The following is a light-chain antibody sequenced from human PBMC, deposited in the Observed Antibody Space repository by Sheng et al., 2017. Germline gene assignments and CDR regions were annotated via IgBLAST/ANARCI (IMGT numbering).Light chain of an antibody. CDR2: SAS. V-gene: IGKV1-39*01. J-gene: IGKJ4*01. CDR1: QTITTY. Sequence: DIQMTQSPSSLSASVGDRVTITCRASQTITTYLNWYQHKPGEAPKLLISSASSLKFGAPSRFSGSGSGTEFTFTISRVQPEDVATYYCQQSSKPPRTFGGGTKVEI. CDR3: QQSSKPPRT.